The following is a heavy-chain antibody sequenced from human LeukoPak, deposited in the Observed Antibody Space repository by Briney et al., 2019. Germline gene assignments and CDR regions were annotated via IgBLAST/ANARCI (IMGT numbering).Heavy chain of an antibody. J-gene: IGHJ4*02. V-gene: IGHV4-59*01. CDR2: IYYSGST. CDR3: ARDDYVWGSY. CDR1: GGSISSYY. D-gene: IGHD3-16*01. Sequence: SETLSLTCTVSGGSISSYYWSWIRQPPGKGLEWIGYIYYSGSTNYNPSLKSRVTISVDTSKNQFSLKLSSVTAADTAVYYCARDDYVWGSYWGQGTLVTVSS.